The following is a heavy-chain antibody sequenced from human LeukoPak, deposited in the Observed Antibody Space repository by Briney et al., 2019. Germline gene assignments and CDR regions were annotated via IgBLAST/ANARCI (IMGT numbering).Heavy chain of an antibody. D-gene: IGHD6-13*01. CDR1: GFTFSSYS. J-gene: IGHJ6*02. CDR2: ISSSSSYI. CDR3: ARDFIAAAGTPSYYYGMDV. V-gene: IGHV3-21*01. Sequence: GGSLRLSCAASGFTFSSYSMNWVRQAPGKGLEWVSSISSSSSYIYYADSVKGRFTISRDNAKNSLYLQMNSLRAEDTAVYYCARDFIAAAGTPSYYYGMDVWGQGTTVTVSS.